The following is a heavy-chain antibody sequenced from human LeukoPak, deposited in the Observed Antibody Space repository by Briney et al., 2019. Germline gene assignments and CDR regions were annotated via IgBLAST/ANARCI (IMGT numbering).Heavy chain of an antibody. CDR1: GGSISSYY. D-gene: IGHD3-22*01. Sequence: SETLPLTCTVAGGSISSYYWSWIRQPPGKGLEWIGYISYSGSTNYDPSLKSRVTVSVDTSKNQFPLKLSSVTAADTAVYYCARERTSGYSYYFDYWGQGTLVTVSS. J-gene: IGHJ4*02. V-gene: IGHV4-59*01. CDR3: ARERTSGYSYYFDY. CDR2: ISYSGST.